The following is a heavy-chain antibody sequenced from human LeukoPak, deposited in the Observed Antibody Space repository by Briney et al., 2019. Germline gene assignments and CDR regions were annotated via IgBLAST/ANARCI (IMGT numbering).Heavy chain of an antibody. CDR1: GFTFSTHG. J-gene: IGHJ4*02. CDR3: AKDWGSSSWFPNYYFDY. CDR2: ISYDGSNK. D-gene: IGHD6-13*01. V-gene: IGHV3-30*18. Sequence: PGRSLRLSCAASGFTFSTHGMHWVRQAPGKGLEWVAVISYDGSNKYYGDSVKGRFTISRDNSKNTLYLQMNSLRAEDTAVYYCAKDWGSSSWFPNYYFDYWGQGTLVTVSS.